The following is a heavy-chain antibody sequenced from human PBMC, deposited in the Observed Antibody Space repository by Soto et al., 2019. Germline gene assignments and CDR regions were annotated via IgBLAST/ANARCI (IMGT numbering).Heavy chain of an antibody. CDR2: ISAHNGNT. D-gene: IGHD1-1*01. Sequence: QVHLVQSGAEVKKPGASVKVSCKGSGYAFTTYGITWVRQAPGQGLEWMGWISAHNGNTNYAQKLQGRGTVTRDAASSAAYVELGRRGSDDTAVYYCARGRYGDYWGQGALVTVSS. CDR1: GYAFTTYG. V-gene: IGHV1-18*01. J-gene: IGHJ4*02. CDR3: ARGRYGDY.